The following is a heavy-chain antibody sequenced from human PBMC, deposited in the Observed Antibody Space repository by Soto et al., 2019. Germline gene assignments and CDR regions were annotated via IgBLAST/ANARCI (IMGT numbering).Heavy chain of an antibody. J-gene: IGHJ6*02. CDR3: AKDGAALGGYDPYGMDV. V-gene: IGHV3-23*01. Sequence: PGGSLRLSCAASGFTFSSYAMSWVRQAPGKGLEWVSAISGSGGSTYYADSVKGRFTISRDNSKNTLYLQMNSLRAEDTAVYYCAKDGAALGGYDPYGMDVWGQGTTVTVSS. D-gene: IGHD5-12*01. CDR2: ISGSGGST. CDR1: GFTFSSYA.